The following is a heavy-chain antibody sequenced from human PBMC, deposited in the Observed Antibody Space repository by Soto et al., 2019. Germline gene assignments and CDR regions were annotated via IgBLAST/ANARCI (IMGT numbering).Heavy chain of an antibody. CDR3: AGWGGHDYNY. D-gene: IGHD4-4*01. CDR2: INPDGNVG. CDR1: GFTFSTYW. Sequence: EVQLLGSGGGLVQPGGSLRLSCVGSGFTFSTYWMNWVRQAPGKGLEWVANINPDGNVGTYVDSVRGRFTTSRDNAKNSLYLQMNSLRDDDTAVYFGAGWGGHDYNYWGQGIMVTVSS. J-gene: IGHJ4*02. V-gene: IGHV3-7*03.